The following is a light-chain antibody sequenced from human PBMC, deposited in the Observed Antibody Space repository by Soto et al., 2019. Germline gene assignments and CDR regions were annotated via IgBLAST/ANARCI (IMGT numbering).Light chain of an antibody. CDR3: QQYNDWPRT. V-gene: IGKV3-15*01. CDR2: GAS. Sequence: EIVMTQSPANWSMTPAERSTLFCMASQSVSSNLAWYQQKPGQAPRLLIYGASTRATGIPARFSGSGSGTEFTLTISSLQSEDFAVYYCQQYNDWPRTFGQGTKVDIK. J-gene: IGKJ1*01. CDR1: QSVSSN.